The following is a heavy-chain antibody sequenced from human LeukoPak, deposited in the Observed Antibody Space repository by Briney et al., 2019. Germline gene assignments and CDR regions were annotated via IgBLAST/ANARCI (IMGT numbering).Heavy chain of an antibody. Sequence: PGGSLRLSCAASGFTFSSYSMNWVRQAPGKGLEWVSSISSSSSYIYYADSVKGRFTISRDNAKNSLYLQMNSLRAEDTAVYYCARARGITMVRGVNGYYYYMDVWGKGTTVTISS. J-gene: IGHJ6*03. CDR3: ARARGITMVRGVNGYYYYMDV. CDR1: GFTFSSYS. V-gene: IGHV3-21*01. D-gene: IGHD3-10*01. CDR2: ISSSSSYI.